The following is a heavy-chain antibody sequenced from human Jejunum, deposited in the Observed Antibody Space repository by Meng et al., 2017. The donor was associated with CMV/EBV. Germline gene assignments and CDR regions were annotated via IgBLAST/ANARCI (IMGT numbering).Heavy chain of an antibody. J-gene: IGHJ4*02. V-gene: IGHV3-74*01. D-gene: IGHD3-22*01. CDR2: INNDGTIT. CDR1: GCTFSRYW. Sequence: EAQLEESGGGLVQPGGCLRLSCGAAGCTFSRYWMHWVRQVPGKGPMWVSRINNDGTITSYADSVKGRFTISRDNAKNTLYLQMNSLRDEDTAVYYCTRGTFYYDRSGYCYLDYWGQGALGTVSS. CDR3: TRGTFYYDRSGYCYLDY.